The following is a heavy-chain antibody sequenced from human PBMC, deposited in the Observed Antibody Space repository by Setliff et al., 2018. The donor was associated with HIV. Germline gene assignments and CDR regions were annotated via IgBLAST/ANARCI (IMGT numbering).Heavy chain of an antibody. CDR1: GYTFTDYY. CDR3: ASGEYSSSWSFRRKNNWFDP. V-gene: IGHV1-69*05. Sequence: GASVKVSCKASGYTFTDYYISWVRLAPGQGLEWMGEIMALFQRTQYAQKFQGRVTFTTDESTSTAYMELSRLRSDDTAVYYCASGEYSSSWSFRRKNNWFDPWGQGTLVTVSS. CDR2: IMALFQRT. D-gene: IGHD6-13*01. J-gene: IGHJ5*02.